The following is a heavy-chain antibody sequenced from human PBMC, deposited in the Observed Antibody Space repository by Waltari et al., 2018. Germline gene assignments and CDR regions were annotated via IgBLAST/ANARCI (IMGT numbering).Heavy chain of an antibody. D-gene: IGHD3-10*01. V-gene: IGHV4-59*01. CDR3: ARDQSYGSGTYYMGGAFDI. CDR2: IYHSGST. Sequence: QVQLQESGPGLVKPSETLSLTCTVSGGSTTSYYWNWIRQAPGKGLEWIGYIYHSGSTTSNPSLKSRVTISLDTSKNQFSLKLTSVTSADTAVYYCARDQSYGSGTYYMGGAFDIWGQGTMVTVSS. CDR1: GGSTTSYY. J-gene: IGHJ3*02.